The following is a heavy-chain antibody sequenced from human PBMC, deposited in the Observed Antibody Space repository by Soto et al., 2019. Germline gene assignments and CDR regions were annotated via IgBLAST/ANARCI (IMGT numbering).Heavy chain of an antibody. V-gene: IGHV3-30*03. J-gene: IGHJ1*01. CDR2: ISYDGGLQ. D-gene: IGHD5-18*01. Sequence: QAQLVESGGGVVQPGRSLRLSCAASGFTFSSYGMHWVRQAPGTGLEWVAVISYDGGLQHYADSVKGRFTISRDNSKNMVLLQMNGLRAEDTAVYYCVSGRGYGHASVPYSWGQGTLVSVSS. CDR1: GFTFSSYG. CDR3: VSGRGYGHASVPYS.